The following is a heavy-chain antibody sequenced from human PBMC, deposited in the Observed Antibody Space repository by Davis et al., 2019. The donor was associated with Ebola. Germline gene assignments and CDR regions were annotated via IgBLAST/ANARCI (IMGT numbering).Heavy chain of an antibody. CDR2: LYYSGST. Sequence: PSETLSLTCTISGGSISTYYWAWIRQPPGKGLEWIGYLYYSGSTHYNPSLESRVTISLDRSKTQFSLKLSSVTAADTALYYCARDPYDTKSFDIWGQGTMVTISS. D-gene: IGHD3-22*01. J-gene: IGHJ3*02. CDR3: ARDPYDTKSFDI. CDR1: GGSISTYY. V-gene: IGHV4-59*01.